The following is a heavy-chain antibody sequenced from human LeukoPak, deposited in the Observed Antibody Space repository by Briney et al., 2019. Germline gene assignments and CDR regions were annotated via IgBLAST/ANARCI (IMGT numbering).Heavy chain of an antibody. V-gene: IGHV3-30*04. CDR2: ISYDGSHK. CDR3: TTGRARDRYGSSWALAYFDF. D-gene: IGHD6-13*01. J-gene: IGHJ4*02. Sequence: EPGGSLRLSCLTSGFTFSNHAMNWVRQAPGKGLEWVALISYDGSHKYSGDSMRGRFTISRDDSLNTLYLQMNSLRLDDTAVYYCTTGRARDRYGSSWALAYFDFWGQGALVTVSS. CDR1: GFTFSNHA.